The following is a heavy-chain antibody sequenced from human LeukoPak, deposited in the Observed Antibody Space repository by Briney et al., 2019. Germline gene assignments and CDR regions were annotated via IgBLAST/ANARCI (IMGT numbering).Heavy chain of an antibody. J-gene: IGHJ5*02. Sequence: GASVKVSCKASVYTFSSYGISWVRQAPGQGLEWMGWISGYNGNTHYAHNLQGRVTMTTDTSTSTAYMELRSLRSDDTAVYYCARDEARYSSGYYPNWFDPWGQGTLVTVSS. CDR1: VYTFSSYG. CDR3: ARDEARYSSGYYPNWFDP. V-gene: IGHV1-18*01. CDR2: ISGYNGNT. D-gene: IGHD3-22*01.